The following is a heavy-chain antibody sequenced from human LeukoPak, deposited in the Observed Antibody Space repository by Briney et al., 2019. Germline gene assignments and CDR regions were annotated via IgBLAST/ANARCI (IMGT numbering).Heavy chain of an antibody. V-gene: IGHV3-30*18. J-gene: IGHJ3*02. CDR2: ISYDGSNK. Sequence: GGSLRLSCAASGFTFSNYGMHWVRQAPGKGLEWVAVISYDGSNKYYADSVKGRFTISRDNSKNTLYLQMNSLRAEDTAVYYCAKEVRVATHAFDIWGQGTMVTVSS. CDR3: AKEVRVATHAFDI. CDR1: GFTFSNYG. D-gene: IGHD5-12*01.